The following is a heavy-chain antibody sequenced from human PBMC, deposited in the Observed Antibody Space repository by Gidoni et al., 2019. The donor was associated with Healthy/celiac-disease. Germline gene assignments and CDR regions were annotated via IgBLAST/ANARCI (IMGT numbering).Heavy chain of an antibody. J-gene: IGHJ6*02. CDR1: GGSFSGYY. V-gene: IGHV4-34*01. D-gene: IGHD2-15*01. Sequence: QVQPQQWAAVPLTPSETLSLTCAVTGGSFSGYYCRWTRQPPGKGLAWLGEIKHSGSTNYIPSLKSRVTISVDTSKNQFSLKLSSVTAADTAVYYCARGGGDCSGGSCYPSKRVYYYYGMDVWGQGTTVTVSS. CDR3: ARGGGDCSGGSCYPSKRVYYYYGMDV. CDR2: IKHSGST.